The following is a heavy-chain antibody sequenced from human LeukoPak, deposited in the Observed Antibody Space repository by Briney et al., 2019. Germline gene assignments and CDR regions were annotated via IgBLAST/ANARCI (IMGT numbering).Heavy chain of an antibody. V-gene: IGHV3-23*01. CDR1: GFTFSSYA. D-gene: IGHD3-9*01. J-gene: IGHJ4*02. Sequence: PGGSLRLSCAASGFTFSSYAMSWVRQAPGKGLEWVSAISSSGGSTYYADSVKGRFTISRDNSKNTLYLQMNSLRAEDTAVYYCARCSLGYFDWLTTLDYWGQGTLVTVSS. CDR2: ISSSGGST. CDR3: ARCSLGYFDWLTTLDY.